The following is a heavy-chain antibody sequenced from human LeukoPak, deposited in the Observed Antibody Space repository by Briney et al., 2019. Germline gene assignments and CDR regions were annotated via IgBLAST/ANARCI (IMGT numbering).Heavy chain of an antibody. D-gene: IGHD3-10*01. CDR3: ARYGGSGTYYFDY. J-gene: IGHJ4*02. Sequence: SETLSLTCTVSGGSVSSGGYAWTWFRQSPGKGLGWIGYIYDSGSTYYKPSLKSRVTISLDGSNNQFSLKMTSVTAADTAVYYCARYGGSGTYYFDYWGQGTPATVSS. CDR2: IYDSGST. CDR1: GGSVSSGGYA. V-gene: IGHV4-30-2*06.